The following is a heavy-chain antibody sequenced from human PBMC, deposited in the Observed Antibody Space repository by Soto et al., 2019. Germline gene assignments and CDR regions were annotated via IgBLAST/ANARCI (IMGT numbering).Heavy chain of an antibody. CDR2: IIPLFGTA. J-gene: IGHJ5*02. V-gene: IGHV1-69*13. Sequence: SVKVSCKASGGTFSTYTMTWVRQAPGQGLEWMGGIIPLFGTANYPQKFQGRVTITADESTSTVYMELSSLRSEDTAVYYCARSQDSSGYWNNCFDPWGQGTLVTVSS. D-gene: IGHD3-22*01. CDR3: ARSQDSSGYWNNCFDP. CDR1: GGTFSTYT.